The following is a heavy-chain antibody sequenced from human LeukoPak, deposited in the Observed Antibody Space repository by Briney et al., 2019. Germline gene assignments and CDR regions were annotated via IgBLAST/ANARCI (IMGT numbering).Heavy chain of an antibody. Sequence: PSETLSLTCTVSGGSISSFYWSWIRQPPGKGLEWIGYIYYTGSTNYNPSLKSRLTISVDTSKNQFSLKLSSVTAADTAVYYCARASETLRRFDPRGQGTLVTVSS. CDR2: IYYTGST. CDR3: ARASETLRRFDP. V-gene: IGHV4-59*01. J-gene: IGHJ5*02. CDR1: GGSISSFY.